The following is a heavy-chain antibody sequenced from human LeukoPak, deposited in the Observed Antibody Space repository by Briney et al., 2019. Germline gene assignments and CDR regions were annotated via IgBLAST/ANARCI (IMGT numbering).Heavy chain of an antibody. CDR3: ARDPPDYYDSSGYYQHLDY. CDR1: GYTFTGYG. V-gene: IGHV1-18*01. CDR2: ISAYNGNT. Sequence: ASVKVSCKASGYTFTGYGISWVRQAPGQGLEWMGWISAYNGNTKYAQKFQGRVTMTRDTSTSTAYMELRSLRSDDTAVYYCARDPPDYYDSSGYYQHLDYWGQGTLVTVSS. J-gene: IGHJ4*02. D-gene: IGHD3-22*01.